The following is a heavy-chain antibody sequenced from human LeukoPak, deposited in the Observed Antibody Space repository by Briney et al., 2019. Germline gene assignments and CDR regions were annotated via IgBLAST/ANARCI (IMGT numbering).Heavy chain of an antibody. V-gene: IGHV4-4*07. CDR2: ISSSGST. CDR1: GGSISSYY. D-gene: IGHD2-15*01. J-gene: IGHJ4*02. Sequence: SETLSLTCTVSGGSISSYYWSWIRQPAEKRLEWIGRISSSGSTNYNPSLKSRVTISVDTSKNQFSLKLSSVTAADTAMYYCASVVVVASSCDYWGQGTLVTVSS. CDR3: ASVVVVASSCDY.